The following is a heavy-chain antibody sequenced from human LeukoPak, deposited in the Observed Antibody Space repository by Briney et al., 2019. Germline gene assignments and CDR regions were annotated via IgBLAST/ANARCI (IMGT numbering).Heavy chain of an antibody. Sequence: GGSLRLSCAASGFTFSSYAMSWVRQAPGKGLVWVSRINSDGSSTSYADSVKGRFTISRDNAKNTLYLQMNSLRAEDTAVYYCARVMADIVVVPAAMLYYYYYMDVWGKGTTVTVSS. V-gene: IGHV3-74*01. J-gene: IGHJ6*03. D-gene: IGHD2-2*01. CDR1: GFTFSSYA. CDR2: INSDGSST. CDR3: ARVMADIVVVPAAMLYYYYYMDV.